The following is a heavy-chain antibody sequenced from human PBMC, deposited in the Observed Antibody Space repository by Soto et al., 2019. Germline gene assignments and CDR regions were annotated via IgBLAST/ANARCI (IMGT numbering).Heavy chain of an antibody. V-gene: IGHV3-7*01. D-gene: IGHD2-2*01. CDR2: INQDGSER. J-gene: IGHJ4*02. CDR3: AVGRGFCISTSCPSSEHFDC. CDR1: RFTFRTYW. Sequence: GGSLRLPCAVSRFTFRTYWMSGVRQAPGPGLEWVANINQDGSERYYVDSVKGRFTISRDNAKNSLFLQWNSLRAGDTAVYYCAVGRGFCISTSCPSSEHFDCWRQGTVVTVSS.